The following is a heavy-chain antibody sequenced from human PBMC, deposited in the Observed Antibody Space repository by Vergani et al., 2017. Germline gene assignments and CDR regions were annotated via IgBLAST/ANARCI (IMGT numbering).Heavy chain of an antibody. Sequence: EVQLLESGGGLVQPGGSLRLSCAASGFTFSSYAMSWVRQAPGKGLEWVSAISGSGGSTYYADSVKGRFTISADKSISTAYLQWSSLKASDTAMYYCARSGGSSVYYYYYMDVWGKGTTVTVSS. CDR3: ARSGGSSVYYYYYMDV. J-gene: IGHJ6*03. D-gene: IGHD6-6*01. CDR2: ISGSGGST. V-gene: IGHV3-23*01. CDR1: GFTFSSYA.